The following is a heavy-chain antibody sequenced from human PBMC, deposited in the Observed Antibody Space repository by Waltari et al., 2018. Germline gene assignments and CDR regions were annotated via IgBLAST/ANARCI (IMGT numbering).Heavy chain of an antibody. V-gene: IGHV4-39*01. CDR2: MSYSGAT. CDR3: ATYIGASVGTAAFDV. D-gene: IGHD1-1*01. Sequence: YWGWIRQPPGQGLEWIGTMSYSGATYSSQSLKSRVTISRDTSKNQLSLKLGSVTAADTAIYYCATYIGASVGTAAFDVWGQGTMVSVSS. J-gene: IGHJ3*01. CDR1: Y.